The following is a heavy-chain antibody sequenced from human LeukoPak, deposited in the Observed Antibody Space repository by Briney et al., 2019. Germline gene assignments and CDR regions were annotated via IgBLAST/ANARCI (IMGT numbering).Heavy chain of an antibody. Sequence: KSSETLSLTCSVSGGSVNSGNYYWSWIRQPPGKGLEWIGYIYYSGSTNYTPSLKSRVTISVDTSKNQFSLKLSSVTAADTALYYCAREAWVSGDSKYRYYGIDVWGQGTTVTVSS. CDR2: IYYSGST. CDR1: GGSVNSGNYY. V-gene: IGHV4-61*01. D-gene: IGHD4-17*01. CDR3: AREAWVSGDSKYRYYGIDV. J-gene: IGHJ6*02.